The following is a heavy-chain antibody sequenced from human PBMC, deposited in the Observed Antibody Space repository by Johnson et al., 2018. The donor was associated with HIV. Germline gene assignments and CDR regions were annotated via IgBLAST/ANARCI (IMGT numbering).Heavy chain of an antibody. CDR1: GFTFDDYG. CDR3: AGGFYYGSGSYHGAFDI. V-gene: IGHV3-20*04. D-gene: IGHD3-10*01. Sequence: MLLVESGGGVVRPGGSLRLSCAASGFTFDDYGMSWVRQAPGKGLEWVSDINWNGGSTGYADSVKGRFTISRDNAKNSLFLQMNSLRAEDTAVYYCAGGFYYGSGSYHGAFDIWGQGTMVTVSS. CDR2: INWNGGST. J-gene: IGHJ3*02.